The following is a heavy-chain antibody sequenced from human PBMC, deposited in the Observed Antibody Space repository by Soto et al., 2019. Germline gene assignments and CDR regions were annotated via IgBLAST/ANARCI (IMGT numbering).Heavy chain of an antibody. CDR1: GFTFSNYW. Sequence: PGGSLRLSCTASGFTFSNYWMSWVRQAPGKGLEWVANIGQDGSKRNYVDSVKGRFTTSRDNAENSLYLQMNSLRAEDTAIYYCASARHIGPWGQGTLVTVSS. V-gene: IGHV3-7*01. CDR3: ASARHIGP. CDR2: IGQDGSKR. D-gene: IGHD2-21*01. J-gene: IGHJ5*02.